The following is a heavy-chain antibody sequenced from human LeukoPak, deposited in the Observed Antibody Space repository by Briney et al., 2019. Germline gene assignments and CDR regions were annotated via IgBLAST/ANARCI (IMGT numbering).Heavy chain of an antibody. CDR2: IYYSGST. J-gene: IGHJ4*02. D-gene: IGHD6-19*01. Sequence: SQTLSLTCTVSGGSISSGGYYWSWIRQPPGKGLEWIGYIYYSGSTNYNPSLKSRVTISVDTSKNQFSLKLSSVTAADTAVYYCARGSEQWLVIVDYWGQGTLVTVSS. CDR1: GGSISSGGYY. CDR3: ARGSEQWLVIVDY. V-gene: IGHV4-61*08.